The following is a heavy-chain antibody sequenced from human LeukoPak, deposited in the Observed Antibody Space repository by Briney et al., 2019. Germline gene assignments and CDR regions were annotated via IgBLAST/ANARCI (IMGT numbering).Heavy chain of an antibody. Sequence: GRSLRLSCAASGFTFDDYAMHWVRQAPGKGLEWVSGISWNSGSIGYADSVKGRFTISRDNAKNSLYLQINSLRAEDTALYYCAKDRDLYSSGWAFDYWGQGTLVTVSS. J-gene: IGHJ4*02. CDR2: ISWNSGSI. V-gene: IGHV3-9*01. CDR1: GFTFDDYA. D-gene: IGHD6-19*01. CDR3: AKDRDLYSSGWAFDY.